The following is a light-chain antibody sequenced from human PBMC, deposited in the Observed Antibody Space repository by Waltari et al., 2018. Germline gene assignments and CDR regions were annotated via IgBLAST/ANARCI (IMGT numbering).Light chain of an antibody. V-gene: IGLV2-14*03. Sequence: QSALTQAASVSGSPGQSITISCTGSSSDVGGYNYVPWYQQHPGKAPKLIIYDVSNPPSGVSNRSSGSKSGNTASLTISGLQAEDEADYYCSSYISSSTLELFGGGTSLTVL. CDR3: SSYISSSTLEL. CDR1: SSDVGGYNY. CDR2: DVS. J-gene: IGLJ2*01.